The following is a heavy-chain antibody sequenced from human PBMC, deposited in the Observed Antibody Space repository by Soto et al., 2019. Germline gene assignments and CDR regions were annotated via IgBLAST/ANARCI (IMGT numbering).Heavy chain of an antibody. CDR2: ISSSGSTI. CDR1: GFTFSDYY. J-gene: IGHJ4*02. Sequence: GGSLRLSCAASGFTFSDYYMSWIRQAPGKGLEWVSYISSSGSTIYYADSVEGRFTISRDNAKNSLYLQMNSLRAEDTAVYYCARDPFGLGSRQRYFDYWGEGTLVTFSS. CDR3: ARDPFGLGSRQRYFDY. D-gene: IGHD3-3*01. V-gene: IGHV3-11*01.